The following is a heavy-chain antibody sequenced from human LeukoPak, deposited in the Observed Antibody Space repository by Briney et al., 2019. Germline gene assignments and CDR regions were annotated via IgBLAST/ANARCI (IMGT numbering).Heavy chain of an antibody. CDR2: VKGKTDGGTT. V-gene: IGHV3-15*01. CDR3: TTDRIGNYLFDY. Sequence: AESLRLSCVASGLTFTNAGMRWVRQGPGKGLEWVGRVKGKTDGGTTDYAAPVKGRFTISKDDSRNTLYLQMNSLKSEDTGMYYCTTDRIGNYLFDYWGQGTLVTVSS. D-gene: IGHD1-7*01. J-gene: IGHJ4*02. CDR1: GLTFTNAG.